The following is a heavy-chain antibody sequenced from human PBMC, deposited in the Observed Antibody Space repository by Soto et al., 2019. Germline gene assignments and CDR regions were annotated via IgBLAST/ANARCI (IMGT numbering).Heavy chain of an antibody. J-gene: IGHJ6*02. CDR3: ARDQEDYYGSGSYWGMDV. V-gene: IGHV4-59*01. CDR2: IYYSGST. CDR1: GGSISSYY. D-gene: IGHD3-10*01. Sequence: SETLSLTCTVSGGSISSYYWSWIRQPPGKGLEWIGYIYYSGSTNYNPSLKSRVTISVDTSKNQFSLKLSSVTAADTAVYYCARDQEDYYGSGSYWGMDVWGQGTTVAVSS.